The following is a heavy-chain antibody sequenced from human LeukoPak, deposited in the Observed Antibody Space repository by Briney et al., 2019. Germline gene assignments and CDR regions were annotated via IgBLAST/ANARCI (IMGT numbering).Heavy chain of an antibody. J-gene: IGHJ4*02. Sequence: TGGSLRLSCAASGFTFSSYAMSWVRQAPGKGLEWVSAISGSGGSTYYADSVKGRFTISRDSSKSTLYLQMNSLRAEDTAVYYCARGSGYFLDFDYWGQGTLVTVSS. V-gene: IGHV3-23*01. CDR1: GFTFSSYA. CDR3: ARGSGYFLDFDY. CDR2: ISGSGGST. D-gene: IGHD3-22*01.